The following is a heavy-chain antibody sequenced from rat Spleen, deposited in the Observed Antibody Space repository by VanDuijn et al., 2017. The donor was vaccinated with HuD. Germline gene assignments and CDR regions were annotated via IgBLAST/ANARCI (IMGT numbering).Heavy chain of an antibody. V-gene: IGHV5-19*01. D-gene: IGHD1-1*01. CDR3: ATELLQPWAPMDA. Sequence: EVQLVESGGGLVQPGRSLKLSCAASGFTFSNYGMHWIRKAPTKGPEWVASISPSGGSTYYRDSVKGRFTISRDNAKSTIYLQMDSLRSEDTATYYCATELLQPWAPMDAWGQGASVTVSS. CDR1: GFTFSNYG. CDR2: ISPSGGST. J-gene: IGHJ4*01.